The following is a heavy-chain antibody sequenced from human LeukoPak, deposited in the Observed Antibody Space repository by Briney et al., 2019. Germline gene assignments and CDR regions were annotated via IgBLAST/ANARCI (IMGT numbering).Heavy chain of an antibody. V-gene: IGHV3-15*01. J-gene: IGHJ4*02. Sequence: KSGGSLRLSCAASGFTFNNAWMSWVRQAPGKGLEWVGRIKSKTNGGTTDYAAPVKGRFTISRDDSKNTLYLQMNSLKIEDTAVYYCTTDKGEVEMATISYWGQGTLVTVSS. CDR2: IKSKTNGGTT. CDR1: GFTFNNAW. D-gene: IGHD5-24*01. CDR3: TTDKGEVEMATISY.